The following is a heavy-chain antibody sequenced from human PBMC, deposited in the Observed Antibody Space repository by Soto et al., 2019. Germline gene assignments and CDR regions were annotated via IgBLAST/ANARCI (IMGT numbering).Heavy chain of an antibody. CDR1: GGSISRGGYS. CDR3: AREGDCTNGVCYDY. V-gene: IGHV4-30-4*01. CDR2: IYYSGIT. D-gene: IGHD2-8*01. J-gene: IGHJ4*02. Sequence: PSETLSLTCTVSGGSISRGGYSWSWIRQPLGKGLECMGYIYYSGITYYSPSLKSRVTISVDTSKNQFSLRLSSVTAADTAVYYCAREGDCTNGVCYDYWGQGTLVTVSS.